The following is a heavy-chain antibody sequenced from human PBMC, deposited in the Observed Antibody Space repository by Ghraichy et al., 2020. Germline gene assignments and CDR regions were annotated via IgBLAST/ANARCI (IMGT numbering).Heavy chain of an antibody. CDR3: AKKGGVGQWLVP. J-gene: IGHJ5*02. Sequence: GGSLRLSCAASGFTFSSYGMHWVRQAPGKGLEWVAVISYDGKTKVYADSVKGRFTLSRDNSKNTLYLQMNSLRPEDTAVYYCAKKGGVGQWLVPWGQGTLVIVSS. CDR1: GFTFSSYG. D-gene: IGHD6-19*01. V-gene: IGHV3-30*18. CDR2: ISYDGKTK.